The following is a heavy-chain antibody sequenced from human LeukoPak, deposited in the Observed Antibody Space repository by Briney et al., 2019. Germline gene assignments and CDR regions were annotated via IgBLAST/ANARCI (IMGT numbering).Heavy chain of an antibody. V-gene: IGHV4-34*01. CDR1: GGTFSGYY. J-gene: IGHJ5*02. Sequence: PETLSLTCAVYGGTFSGYYWSWIRQPPGKGLEWIGEINHSGSTNYNPSLKSRVTISVDTSKNQFSLKLSSVTAADTAVYYCARDPYCSSTSCSYNWFDPWGQGTLVTVSS. CDR2: INHSGST. D-gene: IGHD2-2*01. CDR3: ARDPYCSSTSCSYNWFDP.